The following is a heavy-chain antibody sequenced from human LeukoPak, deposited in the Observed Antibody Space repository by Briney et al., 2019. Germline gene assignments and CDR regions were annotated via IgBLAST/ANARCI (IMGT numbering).Heavy chain of an antibody. D-gene: IGHD2-15*01. Sequence: GGSLRLSCAASGLTFSSYSMNWVRQAPGKGLEWLSYISSPGSTTFYEDSVKGRFTISRDNAKDSLYLQMNSLRDEDTAVYYCASVVGYCIGSTCYPDYWGQGTLVTVSS. CDR3: ASVVGYCIGSTCYPDY. CDR1: GLTFSSYS. CDR2: ISSPGSTT. V-gene: IGHV3-48*02. J-gene: IGHJ4*02.